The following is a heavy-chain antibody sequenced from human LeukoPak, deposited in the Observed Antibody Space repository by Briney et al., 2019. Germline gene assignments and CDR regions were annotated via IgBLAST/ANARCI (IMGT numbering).Heavy chain of an antibody. Sequence: SETLSLTCTVSGAYISNYYWTWVRQPAAQGLEWIGRLHASESTVYYPSLKSRVTMSMDTSKDQLSLTLTSVTAADSAIYYCVTLSSGAGFDVWGQGTVVTVSS. V-gene: IGHV4-4*07. CDR2: LHASEST. CDR1: GAYISNYY. D-gene: IGHD3-22*01. J-gene: IGHJ3*01. CDR3: VTLSSGAGFDV.